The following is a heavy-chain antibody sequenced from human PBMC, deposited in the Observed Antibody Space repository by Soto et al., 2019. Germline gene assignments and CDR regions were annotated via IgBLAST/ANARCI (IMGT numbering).Heavy chain of an antibody. D-gene: IGHD6-13*01. V-gene: IGHV3-30*18. J-gene: IGHJ4*02. CDR2: ISYDGSNK. CDR3: AKGQAAGTSPYFDY. CDR1: GFTFSSYG. Sequence: GGSLRLSCAASGFTFSSYGMHWVRQAPGKGLEWVAVISYDGSNKYYADSVKGRFTISRDNSKNTLYLQMNSLRAEDTAVYYCAKGQAAGTSPYFDYWGQGTLVTVSS.